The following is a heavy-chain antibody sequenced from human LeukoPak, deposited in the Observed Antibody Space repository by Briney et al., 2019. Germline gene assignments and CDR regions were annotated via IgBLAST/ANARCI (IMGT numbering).Heavy chain of an antibody. CDR3: ARELKYYYDSSGYYSYYFDY. Sequence: PSETLSLTCTVSGGSISSYYWSWIRQPAGKGLEWIGRIYTSGSTNYNPSLKSRVTMSVDTSKYQFSLKLSSVTAADTAVYYCARELKYYYDSSGYYSYYFDYWGQGTLVTVSS. CDR2: IYTSGST. V-gene: IGHV4-4*07. CDR1: GGSISSYY. J-gene: IGHJ4*02. D-gene: IGHD3-22*01.